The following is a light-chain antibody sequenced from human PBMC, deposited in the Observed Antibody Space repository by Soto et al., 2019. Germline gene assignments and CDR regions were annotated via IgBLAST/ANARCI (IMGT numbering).Light chain of an antibody. J-gene: IGLJ1*01. CDR3: SSFTTIRTYV. CDR2: QVN. CDR1: SDDVGAYNY. Sequence: QSALTQPASVSGSPGQSITISCTGTSDDVGAYNYVSWYQQYPGKAPKLIIYQVNNRPSGVSNRFSGSKSGNTASLTISGLQPEDEADYHCSSFTTIRTYVFGTGTKVTVL. V-gene: IGLV2-14*01.